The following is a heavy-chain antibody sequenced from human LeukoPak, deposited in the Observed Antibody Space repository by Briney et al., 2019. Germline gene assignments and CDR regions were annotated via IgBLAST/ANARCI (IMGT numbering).Heavy chain of an antibody. CDR2: IRTKANTYAT. CDR3: TRESLSRSRAMDV. D-gene: IGHD6-6*01. V-gene: IGHV3-73*01. CDR1: GFTFSDSA. Sequence: GGSLKLSCAASGFTFSDSAIHWVRQASGKGLEWVGRIRTKANTYATAYAPSVKGRFTISRHNSKKTLYLQMNSLRAEDTAIYYCTRESLSRSRAMDVWGQGTTVTVSS. J-gene: IGHJ6*02.